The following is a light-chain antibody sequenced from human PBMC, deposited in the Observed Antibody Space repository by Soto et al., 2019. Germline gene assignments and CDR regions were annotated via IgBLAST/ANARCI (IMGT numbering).Light chain of an antibody. CDR3: QHHNSYSQT. CDR2: GAS. CDR1: QSIRHY. V-gene: IGKV1-5*01. Sequence: DIQMTQSPPTLSASVGDRVTITCRASQSIRHYLAWHQQMPGKAPKLLIYGASTLQSGVPSRFSGSGSGTEFTLTISSLQPDDFGTYFCQHHNSYSQTFGQGTKVEIK. J-gene: IGKJ1*01.